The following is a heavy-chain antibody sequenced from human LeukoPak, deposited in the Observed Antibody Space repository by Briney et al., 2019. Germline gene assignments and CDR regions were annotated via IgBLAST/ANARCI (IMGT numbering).Heavy chain of an antibody. J-gene: IGHJ5*01. D-gene: IGHD6-13*01. CDR3: VKKGSSWSPRFDS. V-gene: IGHV3-23*01. Sequence: GGSLRLSCSASGFTFRRSDMIGVRHAPGGGLECVSIISGSGGSTFYADSVRGRFTISRDNSDNRLYLQMNSLRVEDTAVYFCVKKGSSWSPRFDSWGQGTLVTVSS. CDR2: ISGSGGST. CDR1: GFTFRRSD.